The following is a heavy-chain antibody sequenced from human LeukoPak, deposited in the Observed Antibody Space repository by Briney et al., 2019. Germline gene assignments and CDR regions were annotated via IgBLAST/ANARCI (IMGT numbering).Heavy chain of an antibody. J-gene: IGHJ5*02. CDR3: AKGVYQDGSVDHEGSWFDP. CDR2: ISSSSSYI. Sequence: PGGSLRLSCAASGFTFSSYSMNWVRQAPGKGLEWVSSISSSSSYIYYADSVKGRFTISRDNSKNTLYLQMNSLRAEDTAVYYCAKGVYQDGSVDHEGSWFDPWGQGTLVTVSS. CDR1: GFTFSSYS. D-gene: IGHD6-6*01. V-gene: IGHV3-21*01.